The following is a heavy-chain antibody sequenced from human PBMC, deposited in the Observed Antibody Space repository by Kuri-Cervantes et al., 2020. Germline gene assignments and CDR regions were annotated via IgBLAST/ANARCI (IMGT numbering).Heavy chain of an antibody. CDR3: ARDDSSWDAIDY. CDR1: GYTFTSYD. J-gene: IGHJ4*02. CDR2: INPNSGGT. V-gene: IGHV1-2*02. Sequence: ASVKVSCKASGYTFTSYDINWVRQATGQGLEWMGWINPNSGGTNYAQKFQGRVTMTRDTSISTAYMELSRLRSDDTAVYYCARDDSSWDAIDYWGQGTLVTVSS. D-gene: IGHD6-13*01.